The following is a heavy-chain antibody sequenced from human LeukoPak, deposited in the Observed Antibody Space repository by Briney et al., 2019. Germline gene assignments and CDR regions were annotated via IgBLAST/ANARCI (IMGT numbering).Heavy chain of an antibody. Sequence: PGGSLRLSCAASGFTFSDHYMDWVRQAPGKGLXXXGRIRNKPNSYTTEYAASVKGRFTISRDDSKNSLYLQMSSLKTEDTAVYYCARGWGNHFDHWGQGTLVTVSS. CDR3: ARGWGNHFDH. J-gene: IGHJ4*02. CDR2: IRNKPNSYTT. V-gene: IGHV3-72*01. D-gene: IGHD2-8*02. CDR1: GFTFSDHY.